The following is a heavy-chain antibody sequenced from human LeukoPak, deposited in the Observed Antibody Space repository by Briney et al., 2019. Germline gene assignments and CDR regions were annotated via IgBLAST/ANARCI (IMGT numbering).Heavy chain of an antibody. J-gene: IGHJ4*02. Sequence: SETLSLTCTVSGGSISSSSYYWGWIRQPPGKGLEWIGSIYYSGSTYYNPSLKSRGPISVATSMNQFSLKLSSVTAADTAVYYCARHGLSSGSYDYWGQGTLVTVSS. V-gene: IGHV4-39*01. CDR3: ARHGLSSGSYDY. CDR2: IYYSGST. D-gene: IGHD3-10*01. CDR1: GGSISSSSYY.